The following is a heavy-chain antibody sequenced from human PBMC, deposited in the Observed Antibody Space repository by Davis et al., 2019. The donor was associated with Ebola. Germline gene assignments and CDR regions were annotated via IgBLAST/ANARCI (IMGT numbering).Heavy chain of an antibody. CDR3: ARDSSLLWFRELAYDY. D-gene: IGHD3-10*01. CDR2: IIPILGIA. J-gene: IGHJ4*02. Sequence: AASVKVSCKASGYTFTSYGISWVRQAPGQGLEWMGRIIPILGIANYAQKFQGRVTMTRNTSISTAYMELSRLRSDDTAVYYCARDSSLLWFRELAYDYWGQGTLVTVSS. CDR1: GYTFTSYG. V-gene: IGHV1-69*04.